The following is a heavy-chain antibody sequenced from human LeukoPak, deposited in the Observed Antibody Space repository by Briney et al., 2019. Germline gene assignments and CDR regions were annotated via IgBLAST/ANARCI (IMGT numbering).Heavy chain of an antibody. D-gene: IGHD3-10*01. CDR1: GYTFTSYD. CDR3: ARDYYGSKSSSFDP. Sequence: ASAKVSCKASGYTFTSYDINWVRQATGQGLEWLGWMNPNSGNTGYAQNFQGRVTLTRNTSIDTAYMELSSLRSEDTAVCYCARDYYGSKSSSFDPWGQGTLVTVSS. V-gene: IGHV1-8*01. J-gene: IGHJ5*02. CDR2: MNPNSGNT.